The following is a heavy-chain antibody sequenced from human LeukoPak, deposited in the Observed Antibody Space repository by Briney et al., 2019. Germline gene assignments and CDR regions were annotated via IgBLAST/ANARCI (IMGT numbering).Heavy chain of an antibody. CDR1: GGSISSGSYY. D-gene: IGHD3-16*02. J-gene: IGHJ4*02. V-gene: IGHV4-61*02. CDR2: IYTSGST. CDR3: ARRNSYPYDYVWGSYRRNSYYFDY. Sequence: PSETLSLTCTVSGGSISSGSYYWSWIRQPAGKGLEWIGRIYTSGSTNYNPSLKSRVTMSVDTSKNQFSLKLSSVTAADTAVYYCARRNSYPYDYVWGSYRRNSYYFDYWGQGTLVTVSS.